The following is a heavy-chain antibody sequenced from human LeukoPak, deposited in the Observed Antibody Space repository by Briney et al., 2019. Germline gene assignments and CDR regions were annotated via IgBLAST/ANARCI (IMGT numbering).Heavy chain of an antibody. CDR3: ARATRGGAVAGTVDY. Sequence: SETLSLTCTVSGGSISSSSYFWGWIRQPPGKGLEWIGSIYYSGSTYYNPSLKSRVTISVDTSKNQFSLKLSSVTAADTAVYYCARATRGGAVAGTVDYWGQGTLVTVSS. CDR2: IYYSGST. J-gene: IGHJ4*02. V-gene: IGHV4-39*01. D-gene: IGHD6-19*01. CDR1: GGSISSSSYF.